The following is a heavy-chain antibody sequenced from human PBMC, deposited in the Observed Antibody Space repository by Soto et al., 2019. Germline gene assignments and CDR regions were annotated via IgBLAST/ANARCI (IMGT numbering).Heavy chain of an antibody. V-gene: IGHV5-51*01. CDR1: GYSFATYW. D-gene: IGHD2-21*01. CDR3: ARRAYDTERFQH. CDR2: IYPGDSDT. Sequence: GESLKISCKGSGYSFATYWIGWVRQMPGKGLEWMGIIYPGDSDTRYSPSFQGQVTISADKSFSTAYLQWSSLKASDSAMYYCARRAYDTERFQHWGQGTRATVSS. J-gene: IGHJ1*01.